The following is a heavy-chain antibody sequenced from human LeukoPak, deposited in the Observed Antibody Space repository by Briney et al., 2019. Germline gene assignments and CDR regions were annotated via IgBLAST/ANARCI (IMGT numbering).Heavy chain of an antibody. Sequence: PSETLSLTCAVYGGSFSGYYWTWIRQSPGKGLEWIGEINPSGSTYYNPSLKSRLTISRDTPKNQFSLRLSSVTAADTAVYYCARGRQEISMILVVMTGVSYYLDVWGIGTTVTVS. V-gene: IGHV4-34*01. D-gene: IGHD3-22*01. CDR2: INPSGST. CDR1: GGSFSGYY. J-gene: IGHJ6*03. CDR3: ARGRQEISMILVVMTGVSYYLDV.